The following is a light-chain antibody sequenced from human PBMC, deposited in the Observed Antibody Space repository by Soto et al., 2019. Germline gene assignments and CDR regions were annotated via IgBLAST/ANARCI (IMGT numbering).Light chain of an antibody. Sequence: DIQMTQSPSTLSASVGDRVTITCRASESISSWLAWYQQKPGKAPKLLIQKASSLESGVPSRFSGSGSGTEFTLTISSLQPDDFATYYCQQYNRYSYTFGQGTKLEIK. J-gene: IGKJ2*01. CDR1: ESISSW. CDR2: KAS. CDR3: QQYNRYSYT. V-gene: IGKV1-5*03.